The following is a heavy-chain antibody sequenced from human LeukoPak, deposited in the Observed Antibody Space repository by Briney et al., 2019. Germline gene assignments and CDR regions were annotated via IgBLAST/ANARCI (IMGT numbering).Heavy chain of an antibody. CDR2: IKLDGSEK. CDR3: ARDQYDTWSRRGNFDS. Sequence: GGSLRLSCAASGFTVSSNYMSWVRQAPGKGLEWVANIKLDGSEKNYVDSVKGRFTISRDNTKNSLYLQMNSLRAEDTAVFYCARDQYDTWSRRGNFDSWGQGTPVIVSS. J-gene: IGHJ4*02. V-gene: IGHV3-7*03. CDR1: GFTVSSNY. D-gene: IGHD3-3*01.